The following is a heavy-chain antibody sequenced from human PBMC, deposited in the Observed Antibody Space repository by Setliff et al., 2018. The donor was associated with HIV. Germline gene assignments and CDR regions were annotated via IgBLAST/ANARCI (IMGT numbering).Heavy chain of an antibody. Sequence: KSSETLSLTCAVYGPSFTGYYWNWIRQLPGKAFEWIGEINHSGVTYYNPSFKSRVNISLDLSKNQFSLRLTGLSGADTATYFCAAKPMIRGRPFAFWGQPTLVTV. V-gene: IGHV4-34*01. D-gene: IGHD3-10*01. CDR3: AAKPMIRGRPFAF. CDR2: INHSGVT. CDR1: GPSFTGYY. J-gene: IGHJ4*02.